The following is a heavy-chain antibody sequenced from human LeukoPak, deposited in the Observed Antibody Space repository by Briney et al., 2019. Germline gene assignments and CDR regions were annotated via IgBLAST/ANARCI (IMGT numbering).Heavy chain of an antibody. CDR2: IYHSANT. CDR3: ARDGGTRLGFDP. J-gene: IGHJ5*02. D-gene: IGHD3-16*01. CDR1: GFSISYNYF. Sequence: SETLSLTCSVSGFSISYNYFWGWVRQPPGKGLEWLGNIYHSANTYYNPSLRSRVTISLDTSRSRFSLRLSSVTAADTGVYYCARDGGTRLGFDPWGQGTLVTVSS. V-gene: IGHV4-38-2*02.